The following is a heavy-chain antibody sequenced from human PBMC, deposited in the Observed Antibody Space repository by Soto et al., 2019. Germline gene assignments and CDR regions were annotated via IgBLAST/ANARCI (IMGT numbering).Heavy chain of an antibody. CDR2: ISSSGGNT. Sequence: GGSLRLSCAASGFTFGSYGMDWVGQGPGKGLEWVSSISSSGGNTYYADSVKGRFTISRDNSKNTLYLQMNSLRAEDTAIYYCAKKRYNIPWSEIDYWGRGTLVPVSS. V-gene: IGHV3-23*01. D-gene: IGHD1-20*01. CDR1: GFTFGSYG. J-gene: IGHJ4*01. CDR3: AKKRYNIPWSEIDY.